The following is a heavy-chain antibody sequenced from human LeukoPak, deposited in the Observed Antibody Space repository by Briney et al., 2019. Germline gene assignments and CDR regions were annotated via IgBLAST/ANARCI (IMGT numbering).Heavy chain of an antibody. J-gene: IGHJ4*02. CDR1: GFTFSSYA. Sequence: GGSLRLSCAASGFTFSSYAMSWVRQAPGKGLEWVSVISGSGSTYYADSVKGRFTISRDNSKNTLYLQMNSLRAEDTAVYYCAKDHDLDYYDSSGYYYNYFDYWGQGTLVTVSS. CDR3: AKDHDLDYYDSSGYYYNYFDY. V-gene: IGHV3-23*01. D-gene: IGHD3-22*01. CDR2: ISGSGST.